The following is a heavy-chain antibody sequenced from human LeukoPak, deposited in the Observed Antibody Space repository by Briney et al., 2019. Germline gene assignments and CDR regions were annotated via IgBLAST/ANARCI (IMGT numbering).Heavy chain of an antibody. Sequence: NPSETLSLTCAVYGGSFSGYYWSWIRQPPGKGLEWIGEINHGGSTNYNPSLKSRVTISVDTSKNQFSLRLSSVTAADTAVYYCARVLEGSSGQHWYFDLWGRGTLVTVSS. J-gene: IGHJ2*01. CDR2: INHGGST. D-gene: IGHD6-19*01. CDR3: ARVLEGSSGQHWYFDL. V-gene: IGHV4-34*01. CDR1: GGSFSGYY.